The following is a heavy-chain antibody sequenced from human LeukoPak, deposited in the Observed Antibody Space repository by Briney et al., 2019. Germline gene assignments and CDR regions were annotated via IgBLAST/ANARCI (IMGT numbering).Heavy chain of an antibody. D-gene: IGHD1-26*01. CDR2: ISYDGSNK. CDR3: ALGEPLDY. J-gene: IGHJ4*02. CDR1: GFTFSSYG. V-gene: IGHV3-30*03. Sequence: GGSLRLSCAASGFTFSSYGMHWVRQAPGKGLEWVAVISYDGSNKYYADSVKGRFTISRDNSKNTLYLQMSSLRAEDTAVYFCALGEPLDYWGQGTLVTVSS.